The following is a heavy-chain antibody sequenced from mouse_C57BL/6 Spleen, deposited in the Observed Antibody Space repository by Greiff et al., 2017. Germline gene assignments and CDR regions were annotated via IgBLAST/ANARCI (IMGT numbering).Heavy chain of an antibody. CDR2: INPNNGGT. J-gene: IGHJ2*01. V-gene: IGHV1-26*01. D-gene: IGHD3-1*01. Sequence: VVKPGASVKISCKASGYTFTDYYMNWVKQSHGKSLEWIGDINPNNGGTSYNQKFKGKATLTVDKSSSTAYMELRSLTSEDSAVYYCARSGLGFDYWGQGTTLTVSS. CDR3: ARSGLGFDY. CDR1: GYTFTDYY.